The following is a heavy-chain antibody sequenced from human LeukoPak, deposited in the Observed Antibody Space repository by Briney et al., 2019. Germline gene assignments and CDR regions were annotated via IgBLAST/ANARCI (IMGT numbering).Heavy chain of an antibody. Sequence: GGSLRLSCAASGFTFSDYYMSWIRQAPGKGLEWVSYISSSSSYTNYADSVKGRFTISRDNAKNSLYLQMNSLRAEDTAVYYCARARTSSAVAGNYYFDYWGQGTLVTVSS. CDR1: GFTFSDYY. D-gene: IGHD6-19*01. V-gene: IGHV3-11*06. J-gene: IGHJ4*02. CDR2: ISSSSSYT. CDR3: ARARTSSAVAGNYYFDY.